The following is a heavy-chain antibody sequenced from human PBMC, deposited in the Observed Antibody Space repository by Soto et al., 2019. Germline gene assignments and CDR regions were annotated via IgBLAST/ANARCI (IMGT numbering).Heavy chain of an antibody. D-gene: IGHD3-3*01. CDR1: GSMSRRYT. Sequence: AXSLSFGASGSMSRRYTMNWCRQAPGKGLEWVSSISDSGYMFYADSVKGRFTISRDNVKNSVYLQMNSLRAEDTGVYYCARDDFRSGSRNGMDLWGQGTTVTVSS. CDR3: ARDDFRSGSRNGMDL. CDR2: ISDSGYM. V-gene: IGHV3-21*01. J-gene: IGHJ6*02.